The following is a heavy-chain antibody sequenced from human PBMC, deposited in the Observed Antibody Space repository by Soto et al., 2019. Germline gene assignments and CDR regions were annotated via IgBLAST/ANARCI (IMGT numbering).Heavy chain of an antibody. CDR3: ARDSTWYVWGSRTYYFDY. D-gene: IGHD3-16*01. J-gene: IGHJ4*02. CDR1: GFTFSSYW. Sequence: PGGSRRLSCAASGFTFSSYWMSWVRQAPGKGLEWVANIKQDGSEKYYVDSVKGRFTISRDNAKNSLYLQMNSLRAEDTAVYYCARDSTWYVWGSRTYYFDYWGQGTLVTVSS. V-gene: IGHV3-7*01. CDR2: IKQDGSEK.